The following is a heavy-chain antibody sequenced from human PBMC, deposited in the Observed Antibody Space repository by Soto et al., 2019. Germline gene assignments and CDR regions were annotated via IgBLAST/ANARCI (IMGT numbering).Heavy chain of an antibody. CDR2: LSGGGSTT. CDR1: GFTFSLSA. V-gene: IGHV3-23*01. J-gene: IGHJ4*02. D-gene: IGHD3-9*01. Sequence: EVQLLESGGGFVQPGASLRLSCAASGFTFSLSAMSWVRQAPGRGLDWVSSLSGGGSTTDYADSVKGRFTISRDNSKNTVHLQMNSLRAEDTAVYHCAKGPEYDILTGCDYWGQGALVTVSS. CDR3: AKGPEYDILTGCDY.